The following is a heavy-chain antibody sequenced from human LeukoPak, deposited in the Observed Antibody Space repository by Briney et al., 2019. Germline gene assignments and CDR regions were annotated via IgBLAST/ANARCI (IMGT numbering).Heavy chain of an antibody. CDR1: GYTFTSYG. D-gene: IGHD5-12*01. CDR2: ISAYNGNT. J-gene: IGHJ6*02. CDR3: ARDYRVGGYDPEQGYYGMDV. V-gene: IGHV1-18*01. Sequence: GASVKVSCKASGYTFTSYGISWVRQAPGQGLEWMGWISAYNGNTNYAQKLQGRVTMTTDTSTSTAYMELRSLRSDDTAVYYCARDYRVGGYDPEQGYYGMDVWGQGTTVTVSS.